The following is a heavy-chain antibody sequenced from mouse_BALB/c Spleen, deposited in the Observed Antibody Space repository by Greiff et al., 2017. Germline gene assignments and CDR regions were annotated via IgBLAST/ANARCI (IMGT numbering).Heavy chain of an antibody. J-gene: IGHJ3*01. Sequence: EVQLVESGGGLVKPGGSLKLSCAASGFTFSSYAMSWVRQTPEKRLEWVATISSGGSYTYYPDSVKGRFTISRDNAKNTLYLQMSSLRSEDTAMYYCARLRDYLFAYWGQGTLVTVSA. V-gene: IGHV5-9-3*01. CDR3: ARLRDYLFAY. CDR1: GFTFSSYA. CDR2: ISSGGSYT. D-gene: IGHD1-1*01.